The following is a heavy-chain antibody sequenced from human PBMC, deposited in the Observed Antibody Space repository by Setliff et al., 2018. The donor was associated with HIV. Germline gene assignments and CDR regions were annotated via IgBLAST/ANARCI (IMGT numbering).Heavy chain of an antibody. CDR2: ISAYNGNT. CDR1: GYTFTSYD. D-gene: IGHD3-3*01. Sequence: GASVKVSCKASGYTFTSYDISWVRQAPGQGLEWMGWISAYNGNTNYAQKLQGRVTMTRDTSVSTAYMELSRLTSDDTAVYYCATVDDVSQIYFDYWGQGTLVTVSS. CDR3: ATVDDVSQIYFDY. J-gene: IGHJ4*02. V-gene: IGHV1-18*01.